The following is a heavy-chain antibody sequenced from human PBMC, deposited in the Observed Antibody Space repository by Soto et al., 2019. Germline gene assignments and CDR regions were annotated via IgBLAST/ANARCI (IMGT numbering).Heavy chain of an antibody. CDR2: IDNSGST. V-gene: IGHV4-39*01. J-gene: IGHJ4*02. CDR3: ATVEYPTTVDY. CDR1: GGSISSTNYY. Sequence: QLQLHESGPGLVKPSETLSLTCTVSGGSISSTNYYWGWIRQSPGKGLEWMGSIDNSGSTYYNPSLNGRVTNSVDMSKNQFSLKVSSVTAADTAVYYCATVEYPTTVDYWGQGALVTVSS. D-gene: IGHD4-17*01.